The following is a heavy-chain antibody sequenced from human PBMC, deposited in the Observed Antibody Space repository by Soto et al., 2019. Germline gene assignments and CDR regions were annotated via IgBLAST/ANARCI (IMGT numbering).Heavy chain of an antibody. D-gene: IGHD3-10*01. J-gene: IGHJ2*01. CDR1: GFTFSNIA. CDR2: ISGSGGST. CDR3: AKDRTGSMFTPYWYFDL. V-gene: IGHV3-23*01. Sequence: EVQLLDSGGGLVQPGGSLRLSCAASGFTFSNIAMSCVRQAPGKGLEWVSAISGSGGSTYYADSVKGRFTISRDNSKNTLYLQMNSLRAEDTAVYYCAKDRTGSMFTPYWYFDLWGRGALVTVSS.